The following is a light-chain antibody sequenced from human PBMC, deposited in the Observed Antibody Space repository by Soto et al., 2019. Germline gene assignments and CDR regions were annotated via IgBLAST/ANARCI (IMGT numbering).Light chain of an antibody. CDR1: QDISSY. V-gene: IGKV1-9*01. J-gene: IGKJ4*01. CDR2: AAS. Sequence: IPLTQSPSSLSASVGDRVTITCRASQDISSYLGWYQQKPGKAPTLLIYAASTLQSGVPSRFSGSGSGTDFTLTINSLQPEDFATYFCQQLNNYPSTFGGGTKVEIK. CDR3: QQLNNYPST.